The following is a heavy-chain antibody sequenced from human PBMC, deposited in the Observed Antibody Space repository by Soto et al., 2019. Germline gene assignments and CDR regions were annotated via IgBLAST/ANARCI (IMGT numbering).Heavy chain of an antibody. CDR1: GGSISSGGYY. V-gene: IGHV4-31*03. Sequence: QVQLQESGPGLVKPSQTLSLTCTVSGGSISSGGYYWSCIRQHPGKGREWIGYIYYSGSTYYNPSLKSRVTISVDTSKNQFSLKLSSVTAADTAVYYCARSGRFLEWPEQDAFDIWGQGTMVTVSS. CDR3: ARSGRFLEWPEQDAFDI. CDR2: IYYSGST. J-gene: IGHJ3*02. D-gene: IGHD3-3*01.